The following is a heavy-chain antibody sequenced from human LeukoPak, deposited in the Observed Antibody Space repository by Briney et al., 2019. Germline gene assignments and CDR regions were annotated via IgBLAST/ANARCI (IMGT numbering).Heavy chain of an antibody. D-gene: IGHD4-23*01. Sequence: PGGSLRLSCAASGFTFSSYSMNWVRQAPGKGLEWVSYISSSSSTIYYADSVKGRFTISRDNAKNSLYLRMNSLRAEDTAVYYCARDQLGARNSRFAYWGQGTLVTVSS. CDR2: ISSSSSTI. CDR1: GFTFSSYS. CDR3: ARDQLGARNSRFAY. V-gene: IGHV3-48*04. J-gene: IGHJ4*02.